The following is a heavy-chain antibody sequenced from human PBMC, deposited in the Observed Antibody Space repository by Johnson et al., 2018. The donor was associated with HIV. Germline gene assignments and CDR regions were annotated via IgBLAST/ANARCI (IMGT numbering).Heavy chain of an antibody. CDR2: ISYDGSNK. CDR3: ARDRGYSYGEGAFDI. CDR1: GFTFSSYA. V-gene: IGHV3-30*04. Sequence: QVQLVESGGGVVQPGRSLRLSCAASGFTFSSYAMHWVRQAPGKGLEWVAVISYDGSNKYYADSVKGRFTISRDNSKNTLYLQMNSLSAEDTAVYYCARDRGYSYGEGAFDIWGQGTMVTVSS. D-gene: IGHD5-18*01. J-gene: IGHJ3*02.